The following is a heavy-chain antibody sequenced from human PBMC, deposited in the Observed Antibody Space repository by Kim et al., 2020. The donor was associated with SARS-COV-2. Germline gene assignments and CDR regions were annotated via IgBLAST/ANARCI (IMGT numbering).Heavy chain of an antibody. D-gene: IGHD1-26*01. CDR2: IGSSSVYT. CDR1: GFTFSDYY. Sequence: GGSLRLSCAASGFTFSDYYMSWIRQAPGKGLEWVSYIGSSSVYTNYADTVKGRFTISRDNAKNSLYLQMNSLRAEDTAIYYCARATTTYFHYGMDVCGQG. J-gene: IGHJ6*02. CDR3: ARATTTYFHYGMDV. V-gene: IGHV3-11*05.